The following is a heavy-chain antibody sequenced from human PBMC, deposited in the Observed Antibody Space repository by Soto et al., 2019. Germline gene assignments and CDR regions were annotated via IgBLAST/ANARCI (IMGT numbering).Heavy chain of an antibody. V-gene: IGHV3-74*01. CDR2: INSDGSST. J-gene: IGHJ5*02. CDR3: ARVRGDSYDSSWFDP. Sequence: GGSLRLSCAASGFSFSSYWMHWVRQAPGKGLVWVSRINSDGSSTSYADSVKGRFTISRDNAKNTLYLQMNSLRAEDTAVYYCARVRGDSYDSSWFDPWGQGTLVTVSS. CDR1: GFSFSSYW. D-gene: IGHD5-18*01.